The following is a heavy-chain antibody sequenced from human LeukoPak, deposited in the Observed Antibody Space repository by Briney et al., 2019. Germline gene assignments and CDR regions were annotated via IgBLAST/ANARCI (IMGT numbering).Heavy chain of an antibody. CDR1: GGSISSSSYY. V-gene: IGHV4-39*07. Sequence: SETLSLTCTVSGGSISSSSYYWGWIRQPPGKGLEWIGSIYYSGSTYYNPSLKSRVTISVDTSKNQFSLKLSSVTAADTAVYYCARVTGGGRGYSSSWSLEYWGQGTLVTVSS. CDR2: IYYSGST. D-gene: IGHD6-13*01. CDR3: ARVTGGGRGYSSSWSLEY. J-gene: IGHJ4*02.